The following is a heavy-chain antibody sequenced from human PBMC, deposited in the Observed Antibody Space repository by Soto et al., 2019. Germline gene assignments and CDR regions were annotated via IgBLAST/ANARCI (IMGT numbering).Heavy chain of an antibody. D-gene: IGHD2-21*02. CDR2: IYHSGST. J-gene: IGHJ5*02. CDR3: ARQMGLAYCGGDCYSDWFDT. CDR1: GGSISSGGYS. Sequence: SETLSLTCAVSGGSISSGGYSWSWIRQPPGKGLEWIGYIYHSGSTYYNPSLKSRVTISVDTSKNQFSLKLSSVTAADTAVYYCARQMGLAYCGGDCYSDWFDTWGQGTLVTVSS. V-gene: IGHV4-30-2*02.